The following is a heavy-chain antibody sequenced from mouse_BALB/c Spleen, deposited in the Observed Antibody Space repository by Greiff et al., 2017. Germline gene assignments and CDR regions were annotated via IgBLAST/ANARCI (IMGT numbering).Heavy chain of an antibody. CDR2: IDPANGNT. Sequence: VQLQQSGAELVKPGASVKLSCTASGFNIKDTYMHWVKQRPEQGLEWIGRIDPANGNTKYDPKFQGKATITADTSSNTAYLQLSSLTSEDTAVDYCARKLRRDAMDYWGQGTSVTVSS. CDR1: GFNIKDTY. D-gene: IGHD1-1*01. V-gene: IGHV14-3*02. CDR3: ARKLRRDAMDY. J-gene: IGHJ4*01.